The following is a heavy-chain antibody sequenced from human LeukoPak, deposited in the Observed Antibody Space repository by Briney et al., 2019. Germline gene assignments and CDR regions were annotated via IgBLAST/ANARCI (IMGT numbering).Heavy chain of an antibody. CDR3: ARGPIAGILGWFDP. CDR1: GYTFTGYY. CDR2: MNPNSGNT. J-gene: IGHJ5*02. V-gene: IGHV1-8*03. D-gene: IGHD6-13*01. Sequence: ASVKVSCKASGYTFTGYYMHWVRQAPGQGLEWMGWMNPNSGNTGYAQKFQGRVTITRNTSISTAYMELSSLRSEDTAVYYCARGPIAGILGWFDPWGQGTLVTVS.